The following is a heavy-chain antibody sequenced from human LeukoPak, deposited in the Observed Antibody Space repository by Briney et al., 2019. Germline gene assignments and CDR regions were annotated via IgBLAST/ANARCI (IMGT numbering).Heavy chain of an antibody. CDR3: ARDRVGYCSGGSCYYGMDV. V-gene: IGHV1-18*01. CDR1: GYTFTSYG. J-gene: IGHJ6*02. D-gene: IGHD2-15*01. CDR2: ISAYNGNT. Sequence: VASVKVSCKASGYTFTSYGISWVRQAPGQGLEWMGWISAYNGNTNYAQKLQGRVTMTTDTSTSTAYMELRSLRSDDTAVYYCARDRVGYCSGGSCYYGMDVWGQGTTVTVSS.